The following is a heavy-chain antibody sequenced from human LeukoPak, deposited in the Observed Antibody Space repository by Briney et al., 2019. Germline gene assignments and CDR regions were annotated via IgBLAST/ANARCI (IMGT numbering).Heavy chain of an antibody. CDR3: ANAGWSDSSGYYLDY. Sequence: ASVKVSCKASGYTFTSYGISWVRQAPGQGLEWMGWISAYNGNTNYAQKLQGRVTMTTDTSTSTAYMELRSLRSDDTAVYYCANAGWSDSSGYYLDYWGQGTLVTVSS. D-gene: IGHD3-22*01. CDR1: GYTFTSYG. CDR2: ISAYNGNT. J-gene: IGHJ4*02. V-gene: IGHV1-18*01.